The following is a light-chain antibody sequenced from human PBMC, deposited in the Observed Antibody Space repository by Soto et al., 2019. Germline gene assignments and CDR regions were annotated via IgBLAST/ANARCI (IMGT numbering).Light chain of an antibody. J-gene: IGKJ5*01. CDR3: QQRSNWPRT. CDR1: QSISSY. CDR2: DAS. Sequence: EVVLTQSPDTPSLPPGARATPSCRASQSISSYLAWYQQKPGQAPRLLIYDASNRATGIPARFSGSGSGTDFTLTISSLEPEDFAVYYCQQRSNWPRTFGQGTRL. V-gene: IGKV3-11*01.